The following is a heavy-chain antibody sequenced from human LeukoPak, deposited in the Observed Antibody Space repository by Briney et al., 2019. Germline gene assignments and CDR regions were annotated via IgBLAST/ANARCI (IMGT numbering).Heavy chain of an antibody. J-gene: IGHJ5*02. CDR2: IYYSGST. D-gene: IGHD3-10*01. V-gene: IGHV4-59*01. Sequence: PSETLSLTCTVSGGSISSYYWSWIRQPPGKGLEWIGYIYYSGSTNYNPSLKSRVTISVDTSKNQFSLKLSSVTAADTAVYYCARGGEKPDYYGSGSKYNWFDPWGQGTLVTVSS. CDR3: ARGGEKPDYYGSGSKYNWFDP. CDR1: GGSISSYY.